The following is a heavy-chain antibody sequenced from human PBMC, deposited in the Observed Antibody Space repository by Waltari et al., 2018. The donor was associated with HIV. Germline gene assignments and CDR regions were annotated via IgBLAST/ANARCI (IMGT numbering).Heavy chain of an antibody. CDR1: GFTFSTRA. D-gene: IGHD1-26*01. CDR3: ARDNSGTY. CDR2: ITSSSSNT. Sequence: EVQLLESGGRLVRPGESLRLSCAASGFTFSTRAMSWIRQAPGKGLEWVSSITSSSSNTYYADSVKGRFTISRDNSKNTLFLQMNSLRAEDTAIYYCARDNSGTYYGQGTLVTVSS. V-gene: IGHV3-23*01. J-gene: IGHJ4*02.